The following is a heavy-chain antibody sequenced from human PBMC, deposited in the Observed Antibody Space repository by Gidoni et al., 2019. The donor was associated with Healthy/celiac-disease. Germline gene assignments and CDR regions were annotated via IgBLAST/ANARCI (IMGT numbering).Heavy chain of an antibody. CDR2: ISWNSGSI. D-gene: IGHD6-19*01. V-gene: IGHV3-9*01. CDR3: AKGLVDSSGPVMD. Sequence: EVQLVESGGGLVQPGRSLRLSCAASGFTFDDYAMHWVRQAPGKGLEWVSGISWNSGSIGYADSVKGRFTIFRDNAKNSLYLQMNSLRAEDTALYYCAKGLVDSSGPVMDWGQGTLVTVSS. J-gene: IGHJ4*02. CDR1: GFTFDDYA.